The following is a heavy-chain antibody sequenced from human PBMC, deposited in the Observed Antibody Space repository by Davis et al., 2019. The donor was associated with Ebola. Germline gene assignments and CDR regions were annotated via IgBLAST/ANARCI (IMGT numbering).Heavy chain of an antibody. CDR3: TNPQRSY. Sequence: PGGSLRLSCAASGFTFSNVWFTWVRQCPGKGLQWIGRIRSRSDGGTTDYAAPVKGRFTISRDDSKNTLYLQMNSLKIEDTAVYYCTNPQRSYWGQGTLVTVSS. J-gene: IGHJ4*02. CDR1: GFTFSNVW. V-gene: IGHV3-15*01. CDR2: IRSRSDGGTT.